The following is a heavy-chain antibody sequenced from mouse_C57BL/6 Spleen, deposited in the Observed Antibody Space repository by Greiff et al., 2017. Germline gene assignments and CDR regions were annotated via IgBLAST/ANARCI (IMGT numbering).Heavy chain of an antibody. D-gene: IGHD1-1*01. Sequence: QVQLQQPGAELVKPGASVKMSCKASGYTFTSYWITWVKQRPGQGLEWIGDIYPGSGSTNYNEKFKSKATLTVDTSSSTAYMQLSSLTTEESAVYYCANTVVADYLDYWGQGTTLTVSS. CDR2: IYPGSGST. J-gene: IGHJ2*01. CDR3: ANTVVADYLDY. V-gene: IGHV1-55*01. CDR1: GYTFTSYW.